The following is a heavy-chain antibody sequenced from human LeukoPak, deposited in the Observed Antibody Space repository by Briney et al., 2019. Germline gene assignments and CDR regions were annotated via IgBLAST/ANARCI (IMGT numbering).Heavy chain of an antibody. J-gene: IGHJ5*02. D-gene: IGHD6-13*01. CDR2: IKQDGSEK. Sequence: GSLRLSCAASGFTFDDYAMHWVRQAPGKGLEWVANIKQDGSEKYYVDSVKGRFTISRDNAKNSLYLQMNSLRAEDTAVYYCARARGYSSSWTGYNWFDPWGQGTLVTVSS. CDR1: GFTFDDYA. V-gene: IGHV3-7*01. CDR3: ARARGYSSSWTGYNWFDP.